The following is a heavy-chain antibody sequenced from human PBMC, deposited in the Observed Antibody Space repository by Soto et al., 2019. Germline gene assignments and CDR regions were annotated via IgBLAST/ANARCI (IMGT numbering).Heavy chain of an antibody. CDR2: IYYSGST. D-gene: IGHD4-17*01. CDR3: ASFYGDYVSY. Sequence: TXETLSLTCTVSGGSISSSSYYWGWIRQPPGKGLEWIGNIYYSGSTYYNPSLKSRVTISVDTSKNQFSLKLNSMTAADTAVYYCASFYGDYVSYWGQGTLVTISS. J-gene: IGHJ4*02. V-gene: IGHV4-39*01. CDR1: GGSISSSSYY.